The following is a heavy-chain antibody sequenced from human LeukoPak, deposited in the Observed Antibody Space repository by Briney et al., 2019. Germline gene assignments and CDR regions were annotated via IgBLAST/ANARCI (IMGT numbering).Heavy chain of an antibody. CDR2: INPNSGGT. Sequence: ASVKVSCKASGYTFTGYYIHWVRQAPGQGLEWMGWINPNSGGTNYAQKLQGWVTMTRDTSISTAYMELSRLGSDDTAVYYCARGTWELPTALFDYWGQGTLVTVSS. V-gene: IGHV1-2*04. CDR3: ARGTWELPTALFDY. D-gene: IGHD1-26*01. J-gene: IGHJ4*02. CDR1: GYTFTGYY.